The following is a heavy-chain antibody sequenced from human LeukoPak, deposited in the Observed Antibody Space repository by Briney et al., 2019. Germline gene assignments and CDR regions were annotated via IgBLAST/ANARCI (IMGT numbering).Heavy chain of an antibody. D-gene: IGHD2-2*01. CDR3: ARESAVVVPAAVSVIRDWFDP. J-gene: IGHJ5*02. CDR2: ISAYSGNT. V-gene: IGHV1-18*01. CDR1: GYTFNNFG. Sequence: ASVKVSCRASGYTFNNFGITWVRQAPGQGLEWMGWISAYSGNTNYAQKFQGRVTMTTDTSTSTAYMEMRSLRSGDTAVYYCARESAVVVPAAVSVIRDWFDPWGQGTLVTVSS.